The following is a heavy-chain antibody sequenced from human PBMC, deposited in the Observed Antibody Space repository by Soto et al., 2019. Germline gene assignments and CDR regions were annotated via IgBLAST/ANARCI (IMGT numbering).Heavy chain of an antibody. CDR1: GFTFSSYA. CDR3: AKDVYIAAAGTTDY. J-gene: IGHJ4*02. V-gene: IGHV3-23*01. CDR2: ISGSGGST. Sequence: PVGSLRLSCAASGFTFSSYAMSWVRQAPGKGLEWVSAISGSGGSTYYADSVKGRFTISRDNSKNTLYLQMNSLRAEDTAVYYCAKDVYIAAAGTTDYWGQGTLVTVSS. D-gene: IGHD6-13*01.